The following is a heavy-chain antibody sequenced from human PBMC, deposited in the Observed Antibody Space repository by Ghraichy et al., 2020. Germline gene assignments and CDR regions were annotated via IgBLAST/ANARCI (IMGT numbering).Heavy chain of an antibody. D-gene: IGHD1-26*01. CDR1: GFTFEDYS. J-gene: IGHJ6*03. CDR2: ISWDGGST. Sequence: GESLNISCAASGFTFEDYSLHWVRQAPGKGLEWVSVISWDGGSTYYADSVKGRFTVSRDNSKDTLYLQMNSLRAEDTALYYCAKGNGAGALYYMDVWGKGTTVTVSS. V-gene: IGHV3-43D*03. CDR3: AKGNGAGALYYMDV.